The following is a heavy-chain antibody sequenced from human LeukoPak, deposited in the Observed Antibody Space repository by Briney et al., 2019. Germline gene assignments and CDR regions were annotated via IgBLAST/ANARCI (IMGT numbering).Heavy chain of an antibody. Sequence: ASVKVSCKASGYTFTGYYMHWLRQAPGQGLEWMGWINPNSGGTNYAQKFQGRVTMTRDTSISTAYMELSRLRSDDTAVYYCARVVECSSTSCYTSNAFDIWGQGTMVTVSS. V-gene: IGHV1-2*02. D-gene: IGHD2-2*02. CDR1: GYTFTGYY. CDR2: INPNSGGT. CDR3: ARVVECSSTSCYTSNAFDI. J-gene: IGHJ3*02.